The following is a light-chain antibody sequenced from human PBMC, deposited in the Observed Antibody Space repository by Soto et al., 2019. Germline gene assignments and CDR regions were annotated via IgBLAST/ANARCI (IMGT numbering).Light chain of an antibody. CDR2: EVS. J-gene: IGLJ1*01. V-gene: IGLV2-14*01. CDR1: SSDVGGYDY. CDR3: ISFTSSSTLAV. Sequence: QSVLTQPASVSGSPGQSITISCTGTSSDVGGYDYVSWYQQHPGKAPKLMIYEVSNRPSGVSNRFPGSKSGTTASLTISGLQAEDEADYYCISFTSSSTLAVFGAGTKVTVL.